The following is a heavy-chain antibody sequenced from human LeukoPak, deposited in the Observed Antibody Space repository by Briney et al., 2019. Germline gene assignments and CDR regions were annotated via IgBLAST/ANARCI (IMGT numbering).Heavy chain of an antibody. CDR2: IYYSGST. D-gene: IGHD3-10*01. CDR3: AGQGNYYGSGSYYNGYYYYMVV. CDR1: GGSISSSSYY. V-gene: IGHV4-39*01. J-gene: IGHJ6*03. Sequence: PSETLSLTCTVSGGSISSSSYYWGWICQPPGKGLEWIGSIYYSGSTYYNPSLKSRVTISVDTSKNQFSLKLSSVTAADTAVYYCAGQGNYYGSGSYYNGYYYYMVVWGKGTTVTVSS.